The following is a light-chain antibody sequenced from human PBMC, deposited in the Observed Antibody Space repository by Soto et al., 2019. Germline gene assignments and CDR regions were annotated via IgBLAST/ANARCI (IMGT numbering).Light chain of an antibody. J-gene: IGKJ3*01. CDR2: GAS. V-gene: IGKV3-15*01. CDR1: QSVRSN. Sequence: IVMTQSPATLSVSPGERATLSCRASQSVRSNLAWYQQKPGQAPRLLMYGASTRATGIPARFSGSGSGTEFTLTISSLQSEDFAVYYCQQYNNWPSSGPGAKVDIK. CDR3: QQYNNWPS.